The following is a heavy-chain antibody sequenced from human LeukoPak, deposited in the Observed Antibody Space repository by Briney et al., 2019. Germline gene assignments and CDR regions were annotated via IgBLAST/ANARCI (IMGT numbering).Heavy chain of an antibody. J-gene: IGHJ4*02. Sequence: ASVKVSCKASGYTFTSYGISWVRQAPGQGLEWMGRIIPIFGTANYAQKFQGRVTITTDESTSTAYMELSSLRSEDTAVYYCARELIGEYSSSTWGQGTLVTVSS. CDR3: ARELIGEYSSST. D-gene: IGHD6-6*01. CDR1: GYTFTSYG. V-gene: IGHV1-69*05. CDR2: IIPIFGTA.